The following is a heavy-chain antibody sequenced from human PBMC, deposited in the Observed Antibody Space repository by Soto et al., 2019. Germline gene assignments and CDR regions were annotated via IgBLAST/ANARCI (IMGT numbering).Heavy chain of an antibody. CDR3: ASGYSYGYNF. CDR2: VILMFGTA. V-gene: IGHV1-69*01. J-gene: IGHJ4*02. CDR1: GGTFSSYA. D-gene: IGHD5-18*01. Sequence: QVQLVQSGAEVKKPGYSVKVSCKASGGTFSSYAISWVRQAPGQGLEWMGGVILMFGTANYAQKFQDRVTITADASTNTTYMELTSLRSEDTAVYYCASGYSYGYNFWGQGSLLTVSS.